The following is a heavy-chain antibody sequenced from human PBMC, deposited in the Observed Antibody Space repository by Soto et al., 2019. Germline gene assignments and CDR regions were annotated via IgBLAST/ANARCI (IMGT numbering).Heavy chain of an antibody. J-gene: IGHJ6*02. Sequence: GESLKISCKGSGYSFTSYWIGWVRQMPGKGLEWMGIIYPGDSDTRYSPSFQGQVTISADKSISTAYLQWSSLKASDTAMYYCASRHKGSNNYYYGMDVWGQGTTVTVSS. D-gene: IGHD2-21*01. CDR3: ASRHKGSNNYYYGMDV. CDR2: IYPGDSDT. V-gene: IGHV5-51*01. CDR1: GYSFTSYW.